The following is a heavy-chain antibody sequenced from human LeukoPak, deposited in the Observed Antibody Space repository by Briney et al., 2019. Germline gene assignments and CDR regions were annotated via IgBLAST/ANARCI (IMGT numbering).Heavy chain of an antibody. Sequence: GGSLRLSCAASGFIFNSHAMSWVRQVPGKGLEWVSTISGSGGSTYYADSVKGRFTISRDNSKNTLSLQMNSLRAEDTAVYYCTRDVTSYGHFDSWGQGTLVTVAS. V-gene: IGHV3-23*01. D-gene: IGHD3-16*01. CDR2: ISGSGGST. CDR1: GFIFNSHA. CDR3: TRDVTSYGHFDS. J-gene: IGHJ4*02.